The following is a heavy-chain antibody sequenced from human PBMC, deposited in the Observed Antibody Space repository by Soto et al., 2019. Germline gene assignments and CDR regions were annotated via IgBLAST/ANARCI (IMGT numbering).Heavy chain of an antibody. Sequence: SETMSLTCTVSGGSISSYYWSWNQHPAGKGLEWIGRIYTRGSTNYNPSLKSRVTMSVDTSKNQLSLKLSSVTAADTAVYYCARDRGYYGSGCYNDYWGQGTLVTVSS. CDR3: ARDRGYYGSGCYNDY. D-gene: IGHD3-10*01. CDR1: GGSISSYY. J-gene: IGHJ4*02. V-gene: IGHV4-4*07. CDR2: IYTRGST.